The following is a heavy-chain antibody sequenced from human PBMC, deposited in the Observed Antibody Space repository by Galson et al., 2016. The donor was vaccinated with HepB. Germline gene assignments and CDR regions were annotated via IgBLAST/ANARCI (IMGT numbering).Heavy chain of an antibody. D-gene: IGHD2-15*01. V-gene: IGHV3-23*01. CDR2: IRGSGNTDT. Sequence: SLRLSCAASGFTFSNYAMNWVRQAPGKGLEWVSAIRGSGNTDTFYADSVKGRFTISRDDSKNTLFLQMNSLRVEDTAMYYCAKGRINIDQDFDYWGQGTLVTVSS. J-gene: IGHJ4*02. CDR3: AKGRINIDQDFDY. CDR1: GFTFSNYA.